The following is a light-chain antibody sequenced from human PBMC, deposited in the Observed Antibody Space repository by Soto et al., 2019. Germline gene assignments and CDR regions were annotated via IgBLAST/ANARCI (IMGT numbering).Light chain of an antibody. CDR2: GAS. J-gene: IGKJ4*01. CDR3: QQYGSSPLT. Sequence: EIWLTQFPGTLSLSPGERATLSCTASQSFNSNYLAWYQQKPGQAPRLLIYGASTRATGIPDRFSGSGSGTDFTLTISRLEPEDFAVYYCQQYGSSPLTFGRGTKVDIK. CDR1: QSFNSNY. V-gene: IGKV3-20*01.